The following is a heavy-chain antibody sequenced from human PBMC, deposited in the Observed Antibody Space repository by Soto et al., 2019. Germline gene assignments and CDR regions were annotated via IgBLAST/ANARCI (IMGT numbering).Heavy chain of an antibody. Sequence: HVQLVQSGAEVKKPGASVKVSCKASGYTLTSYGISRVRQAPGQGLEWMGWISTYNANTNYAQKFQGRVTMTTDTSTSTAYMELGSLTSDDSAVYYCAREYCTSIRCYGPDYWGQGTLVTVSS. D-gene: IGHD2-2*01. CDR2: ISTYNANT. CDR1: GYTLTSYG. V-gene: IGHV1-18*01. CDR3: AREYCTSIRCYGPDY. J-gene: IGHJ4*02.